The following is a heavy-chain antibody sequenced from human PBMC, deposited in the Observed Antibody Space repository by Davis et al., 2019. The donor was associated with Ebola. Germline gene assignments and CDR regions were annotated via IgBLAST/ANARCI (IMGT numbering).Heavy chain of an antibody. CDR1: GGSISSSSYY. V-gene: IGHV4-39*07. D-gene: IGHD2/OR15-2a*01. CDR3: ARDQVIDGMDV. Sequence: MPSETLSLTCTVSGGSISSSSYYWGWIRQPPGKGLEWIGSIYYSGSTYYNPSLKSRVTISVDTSKNQFSLKLSSVTAADTAVYYCARDQVIDGMDVWGQGTTVTVSS. CDR2: IYYSGST. J-gene: IGHJ6*02.